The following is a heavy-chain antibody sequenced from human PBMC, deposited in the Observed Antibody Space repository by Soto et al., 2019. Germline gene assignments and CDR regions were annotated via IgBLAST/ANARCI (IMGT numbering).Heavy chain of an antibody. CDR3: ARDSSGYCSGGSCYSWWFDP. D-gene: IGHD2-15*01. CDR2: IIPIFCTA. V-gene: IGHV1-69*01. Sequence: QVQLVQSGAEVKKPGSSVKVSCKASGGTFSSYAISWVRQAPGQGLEWMGGIIPIFCTANYAQKFQGRVTITADESTSTAYMELSSLRSEDTAVYYCARDSSGYCSGGSCYSWWFDPWGQGTLVTVSS. CDR1: GGTFSSYA. J-gene: IGHJ5*02.